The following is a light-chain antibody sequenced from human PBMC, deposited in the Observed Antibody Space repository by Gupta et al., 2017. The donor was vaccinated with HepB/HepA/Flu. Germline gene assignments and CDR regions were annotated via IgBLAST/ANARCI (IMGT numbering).Light chain of an antibody. CDR1: QSISSW. Sequence: ASVGDRVTITCRASQSISSWLAWYQQKPGKAPKLLIYKASSLESGVPSRFSGSGSGTEFTPTISSLQPDDFATYYCQQYNSYSCSFGQGTKLEIK. V-gene: IGKV1-5*03. J-gene: IGKJ2*04. CDR3: QQYNSYSCS. CDR2: KAS.